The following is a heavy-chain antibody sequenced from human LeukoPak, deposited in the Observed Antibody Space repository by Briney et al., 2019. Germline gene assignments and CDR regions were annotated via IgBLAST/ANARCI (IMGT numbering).Heavy chain of an antibody. V-gene: IGHV3-21*01. Sequence: PGGSLRLSCAASGFTFSSYSMNWVRQAPGKGLEWVSSISSGSYIYYADSVKGRFTISRDNAKNSLYLQMNSLRAEDTAVYYCARDGGPPLGGPVGYWGQGTLVTVSS. J-gene: IGHJ4*02. CDR1: GFTFSSYS. CDR3: ARDGGPPLGGPVGY. D-gene: IGHD1-26*01. CDR2: ISSGSYI.